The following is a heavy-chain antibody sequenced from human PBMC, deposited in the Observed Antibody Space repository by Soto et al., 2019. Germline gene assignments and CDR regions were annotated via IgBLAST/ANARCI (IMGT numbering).Heavy chain of an antibody. D-gene: IGHD3-22*01. Sequence: GGSLRLSCAASGFTFSNAWMSWVRQAPGKGLEWVGRSKRKTDGGTTDYAASVKGRFTISRDDSKNTLYLQMNSLETEDTAVYYCTTMGLSGFYDSSGYYYFDYWGQGTLVTSPQ. CDR1: GFTFSNAW. CDR3: TTMGLSGFYDSSGYYYFDY. V-gene: IGHV3-15*07. CDR2: SKRKTDGGTT. J-gene: IGHJ4*02.